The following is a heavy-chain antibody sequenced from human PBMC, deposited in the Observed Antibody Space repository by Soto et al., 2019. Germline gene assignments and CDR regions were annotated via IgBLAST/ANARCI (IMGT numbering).Heavy chain of an antibody. J-gene: IGHJ6*02. V-gene: IGHV1-69*01. CDR1: GGTFSSYA. CDR3: ARASAIAAAGDYYYDMDV. D-gene: IGHD6-13*01. Sequence: VQLVQSGAEVKKPGSSVKVSCKASGGTFSSYAISWVRQAPGQGLEWMGGIIPIFGTANYAQKFQGRVTITADESTSTAYMELSSLRSEDTAVYYCARASAIAAAGDYYYDMDVWGQGTTVTVSS. CDR2: IIPIFGTA.